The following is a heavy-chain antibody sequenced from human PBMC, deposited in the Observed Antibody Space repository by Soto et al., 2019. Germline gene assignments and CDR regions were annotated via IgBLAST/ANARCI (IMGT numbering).Heavy chain of an antibody. CDR3: AREKSSRYEH. V-gene: IGHV1-8*01. D-gene: IGHD6-13*01. J-gene: IGHJ4*02. CDR1: GYTFTSYD. CDR2: MNPNSGNT. Sequence: GASVKVSCKASGYTFTSYDINWVRQATGQGLEWMGWMNPNSGNTVYAQKFQGRVTMTRNTSISTAYMELSSLRSEDTAVYYCAREKSSRYEHWGQGTLVTVSS.